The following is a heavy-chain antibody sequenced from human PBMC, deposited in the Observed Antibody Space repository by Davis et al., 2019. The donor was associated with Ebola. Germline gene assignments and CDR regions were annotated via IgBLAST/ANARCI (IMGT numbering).Heavy chain of an antibody. V-gene: IGHV3-7*03. CDR3: AKRDDFWSGYYTDY. D-gene: IGHD3-3*01. Sequence: GESLKISCAASGFTFSSYWMSWVRQAPGKGLEWVANIKQDGSEKYYVDSVKGRFTISRDNAKNSLYLQMNSLRAEDTAVYYCAKRDDFWSGYYTDYWGQGTLVTVSS. CDR1: GFTFSSYW. J-gene: IGHJ4*02. CDR2: IKQDGSEK.